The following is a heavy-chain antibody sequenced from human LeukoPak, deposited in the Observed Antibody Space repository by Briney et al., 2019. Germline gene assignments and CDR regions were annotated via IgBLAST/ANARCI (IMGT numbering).Heavy chain of an antibody. V-gene: IGHV1-8*01. CDR1: GYTFTSYD. D-gene: IGHD3-10*01. Sequence: ASVKVSCKASGYTFTSYDINWVRQATGQGLEWMGWMNPNSGNTGYAQKFQGRVTMTRNTSISTAYMELSSLRSEDTAVYYRARDRRALLWFGELPHWGQGTLVTVSS. CDR3: ARDRRALLWFGELPH. J-gene: IGHJ4*02. CDR2: MNPNSGNT.